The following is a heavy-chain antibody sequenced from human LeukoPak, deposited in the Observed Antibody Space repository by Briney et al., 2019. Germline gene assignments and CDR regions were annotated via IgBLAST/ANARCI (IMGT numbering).Heavy chain of an antibody. D-gene: IGHD3-3*01. Sequence: RGSRRLSCAAAGLTFGNYAMRWVRHAPGEGMEWVSSLSSSEGNPNYAASVKGRFTISRDNSKNTLFLQMKSLRAEDTALYSCAKCARTPEGGSGWCNWFDTWGQGTQVTVSS. CDR1: GLTFGNYA. CDR3: AKCARTPEGGSGWCNWFDT. CDR2: LSSSEGNP. V-gene: IGHV3-23*01. J-gene: IGHJ5*02.